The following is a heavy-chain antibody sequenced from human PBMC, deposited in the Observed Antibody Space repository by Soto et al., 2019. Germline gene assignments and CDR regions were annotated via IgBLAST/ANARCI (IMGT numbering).Heavy chain of an antibody. J-gene: IGHJ5*02. V-gene: IGHV1-8*01. CDR2: MNPNSGNT. CDR3: ARDIYYDSSGYYHDWFDP. D-gene: IGHD3-22*01. Sequence: ASVKVSCKASGYTFTSYDINWVRQATGQGLEWMGWMNPNSGNTGYAQKFQGRVTMTRNTSISTAYMELSSLRSEDTAVYYCARDIYYDSSGYYHDWFDPWGQGTLVTVSS. CDR1: GYTFTSYD.